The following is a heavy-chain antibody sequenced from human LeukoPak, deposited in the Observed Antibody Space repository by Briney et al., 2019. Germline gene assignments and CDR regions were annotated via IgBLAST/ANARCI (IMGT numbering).Heavy chain of an antibody. CDR1: GFTFSSYA. CDR2: ISSSSSYI. CDR3: ARETYNDY. D-gene: IGHD1-14*01. V-gene: IGHV3-21*01. Sequence: GRSLRLSCAASGFTFSSYAMHWVRQAPGKGLEWVSSISSSSSYIYFADSVKGRFTISRDNAKNSLYLQMNSLRAEDTAVYYCARETYNDYWGQGTLVTVSS. J-gene: IGHJ4*02.